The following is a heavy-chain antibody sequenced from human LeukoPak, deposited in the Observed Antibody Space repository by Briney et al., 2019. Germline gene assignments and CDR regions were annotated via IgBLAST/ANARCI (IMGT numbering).Heavy chain of an antibody. D-gene: IGHD5-24*01. Sequence: PSETLSLTCTVSGGSISSHYWSWIRQPPGKGLEWIGYIYYSGSTNYNPSLKSRVIISIDTSKNQFSLKLSSVTAADTAVYYCARASMATTQIDYWGQGTLVTVSS. CDR1: GGSISSHY. V-gene: IGHV4-59*11. CDR3: ARASMATTQIDY. J-gene: IGHJ4*02. CDR2: IYYSGST.